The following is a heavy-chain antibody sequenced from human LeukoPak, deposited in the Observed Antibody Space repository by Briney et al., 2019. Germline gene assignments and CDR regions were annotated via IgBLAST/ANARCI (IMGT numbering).Heavy chain of an antibody. CDR3: ARVVGCSSTSCKRAWFDP. D-gene: IGHD2-2*01. CDR2: ISHTEGA. J-gene: IGHJ5*02. V-gene: IGHV4/OR15-8*02. Sequence: SETLSLTCVVSGGSIDDNYLWTWVRQPPGKGLDWIGEISHTEGAKYCPSLEGRVSISMDRSKNLFSLMLRSVTAADTAVYYCARVVGCSSTSCKRAWFDPWGQGTLVTVSS. CDR1: GGSIDDNYL.